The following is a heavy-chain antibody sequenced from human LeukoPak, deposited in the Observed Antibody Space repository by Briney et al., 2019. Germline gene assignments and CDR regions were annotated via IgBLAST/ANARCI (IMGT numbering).Heavy chain of an antibody. J-gene: IGHJ4*02. D-gene: IGHD4-11*01. CDR2: IWYDGSNK. Sequence: PGGSLRLSCAASGFTFSGYGMHWVRQAPGKGLEWVAVIWYDGSNKYYADSVKGRVTISRDNAKNSLYLQMNSLRAEDTAVYYCARVWDYTFYFDYWGQGTPVSVSS. CDR1: GFTFSGYG. V-gene: IGHV3-33*01. CDR3: ARVWDYTFYFDY.